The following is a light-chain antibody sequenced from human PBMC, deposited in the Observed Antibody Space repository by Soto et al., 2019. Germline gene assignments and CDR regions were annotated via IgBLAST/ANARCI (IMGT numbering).Light chain of an antibody. CDR1: QSVSSSY. Sequence: EIVLTQSPGTLSLSPGERATLSCRASQSVSSSYLAWYQQKPGQAPRLLIYGASSRATGISDRFSGSGSGTTFTLTISRLEPEDFAVYYCQQYGSSPGFTFGPGTKVDIK. CDR3: QQYGSSPGFT. J-gene: IGKJ3*01. CDR2: GAS. V-gene: IGKV3-20*01.